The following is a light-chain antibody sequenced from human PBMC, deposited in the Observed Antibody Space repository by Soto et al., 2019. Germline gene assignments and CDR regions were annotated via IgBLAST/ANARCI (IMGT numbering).Light chain of an antibody. CDR2: AAS. CDR1: QSIRSY. Sequence: DIQMTQSPSSLSASVGDRVTITCRSSQSIRSYLNWYQQKQGKAPKLLIYAASSLQSGVPSRFSGSGSGTDFTLTINSLQPEDFATYYCQQSYSTPQTFGQGTKVEIK. J-gene: IGKJ1*01. V-gene: IGKV1-39*01. CDR3: QQSYSTPQT.